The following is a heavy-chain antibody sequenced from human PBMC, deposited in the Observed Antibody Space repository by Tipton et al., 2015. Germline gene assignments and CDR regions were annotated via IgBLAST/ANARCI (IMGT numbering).Heavy chain of an antibody. CDR2: TYYFGST. V-gene: IGHV4-59*01. CDR1: GASISSSY. Sequence: TLSLTCTVSGASISSSYWTWIRQPPGKGLEWIGYTYYFGSTNYNPSLQSRVIILVDMSKNQFSLKLNSVTAADTAMYYCARDNYRGYCPGESCFNWFDPWGQGTLVTVSS. J-gene: IGHJ5*02. CDR3: ARDNYRGYCPGESCFNWFDP. D-gene: IGHD2-15*01.